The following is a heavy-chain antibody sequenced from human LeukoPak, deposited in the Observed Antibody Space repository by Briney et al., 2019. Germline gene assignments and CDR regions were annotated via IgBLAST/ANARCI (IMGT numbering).Heavy chain of an antibody. CDR1: GFTFDDYG. Sequence: GGSLRLSCAASGFTFDDYGMSWVRQAPGKGLVWVSRINSDGSSTSYADSVKGRFTISRDNAKNTLYLQMNSLRAEDTAVYYCARVARGYTDFDYWGQGTLVTVSS. V-gene: IGHV3-74*01. D-gene: IGHD5-18*01. CDR2: INSDGSST. CDR3: ARVARGYTDFDY. J-gene: IGHJ4*02.